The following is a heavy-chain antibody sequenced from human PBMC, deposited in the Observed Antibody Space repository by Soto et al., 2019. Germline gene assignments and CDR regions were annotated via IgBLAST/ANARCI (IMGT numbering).Heavy chain of an antibody. CDR1: GFTFSNYA. Sequence: QVQLVESGGGVVQPGRSLRLSCAPSGFTFSNYAMHWVRQAPGKGLEWVAVISSDGNNKYYADSVKGRFTISRDNSQNTLYLQMNSPGAEDTGVYNFARSLSGYDSRPGYYHYYSMDVWGQGTTVTVSS. CDR3: ARSLSGYDSRPGYYHYYSMDV. CDR2: ISSDGNNK. J-gene: IGHJ6*02. V-gene: IGHV3-30-3*01. D-gene: IGHD5-12*01.